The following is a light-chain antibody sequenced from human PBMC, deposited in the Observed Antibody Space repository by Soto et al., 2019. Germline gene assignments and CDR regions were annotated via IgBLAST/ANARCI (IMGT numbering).Light chain of an antibody. CDR1: QSVSSSY. CDR3: QQRSNWPKT. J-gene: IGKJ1*01. V-gene: IGKV3D-20*02. Sequence: EIVVTQSPATLSVFPGERASLSCRTSQSVSSSYLAWYQQKPGQAPRLLIYGASSRATGIPDRFSGSGSGTDFTLTISSLEPEDFAVYYCQQRSNWPKTFGQGTKVDIK. CDR2: GAS.